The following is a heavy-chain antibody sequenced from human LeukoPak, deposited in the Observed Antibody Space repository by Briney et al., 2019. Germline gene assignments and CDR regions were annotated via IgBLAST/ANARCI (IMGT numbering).Heavy chain of an antibody. D-gene: IGHD5-18*01. CDR1: GFTFSSYS. CDR2: ISSSSSTI. J-gene: IGHJ6*03. CDR3: ARGPYSYVEYYYYYYYMDV. Sequence: GGSLRLSCAASGFTFSSYSMKWVRQAPGKGLERVSYISSSSSTIYYADSVKGRFTISRDNAKNSLYLQMNSLRAEDTAVYYCARGPYSYVEYYYYYYYMDVWGKGTTVTVSS. V-gene: IGHV3-48*01.